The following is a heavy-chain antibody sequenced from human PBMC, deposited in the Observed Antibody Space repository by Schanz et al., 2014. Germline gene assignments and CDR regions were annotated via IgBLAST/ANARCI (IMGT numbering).Heavy chain of an antibody. J-gene: IGHJ6*02. CDR1: GFTFSSYG. V-gene: IGHV3-33*03. CDR2: VCYDGSKK. Sequence: LVESGGGVVQPGRSLRLSCAASGFTFSSYGMHWVRQVPGKGLEWVAVVCYDGSKKYYADSVKGRFTTSRDNSKKTMYLQMNSLRAEDTAVYYCVKDLQRELRRDDHYGMDVWGQGTTVTVSS. CDR3: VKDLQRELRRDDHYGMDV. D-gene: IGHD1-26*01.